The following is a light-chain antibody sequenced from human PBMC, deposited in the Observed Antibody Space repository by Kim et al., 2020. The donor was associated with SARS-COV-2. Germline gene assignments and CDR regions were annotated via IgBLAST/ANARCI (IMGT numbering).Light chain of an antibody. Sequence: AAVGDRVTITCRASQSISNYLNWYQQKPGKAPKLLIYAASNLQSGVPSRFSGSGSGTDFTLTISSLQPEDFATYYCQQSYSTPPTFAVGTKVDIK. CDR1: QSISNY. CDR3: QQSYSTPPT. V-gene: IGKV1-39*01. J-gene: IGKJ4*01. CDR2: AAS.